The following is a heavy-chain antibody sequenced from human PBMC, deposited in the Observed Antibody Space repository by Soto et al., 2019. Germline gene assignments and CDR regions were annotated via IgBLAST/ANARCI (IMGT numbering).Heavy chain of an antibody. CDR3: ARAEGLDYYYGMDV. CDR1: GYTFTGYY. CDR2: INPNSGGT. J-gene: IGHJ6*02. V-gene: IGHV1-2*02. Sequence: ASLKVSCKASGYTFTGYYMHWVRQAPGQGLEWMGWINPNSGGTNYAQKFQGRVTMTRDTSISTAYMELSRLRSDDTAVYYCARAEGLDYYYGMDVWGQGTTVTVSS. D-gene: IGHD3-16*01.